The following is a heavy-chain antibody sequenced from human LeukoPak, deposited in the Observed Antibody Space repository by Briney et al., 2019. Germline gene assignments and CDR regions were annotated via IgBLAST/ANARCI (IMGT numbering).Heavy chain of an antibody. J-gene: IGHJ1*01. CDR3: ARDSSSGFKYFQH. V-gene: IGHV3-21*01. D-gene: IGHD6-25*01. CDR2: ISSSSSYI. CDR1: GFTFSSYS. Sequence: GGSLRLSCAASGFTFSSYSMNWVRQAPGKGLEWVSSISSSSSYIYYADSVKGRFTISRDNAKNSLYLQMNSLRAEDTAVYYCARDSSSGFKYFQHWGQGTLVTVSS.